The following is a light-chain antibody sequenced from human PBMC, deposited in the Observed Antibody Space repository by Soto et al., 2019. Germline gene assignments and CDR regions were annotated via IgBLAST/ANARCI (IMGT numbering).Light chain of an antibody. V-gene: IGLV3-16*01. CDR1: ALPKKY. J-gene: IGLJ2*01. CDR2: KDS. CDR3: LSADSSSTYRV. Sequence: SYELTQPPSVSVSLGQMARITCSGEALPKKYAYWYQQKPGQFPVMVIYKDSERPSGIPERFSGSSSGTMVTLTISGVQAEDEADYYCLSADSSSTYRVFGGGTQLTV.